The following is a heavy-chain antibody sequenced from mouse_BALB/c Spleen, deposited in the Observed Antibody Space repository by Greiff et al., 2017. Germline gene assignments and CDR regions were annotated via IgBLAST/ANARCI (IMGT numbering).Heavy chain of an antibody. Sequence: QVQLQQSGAGLVRPGSSVKISCKASGYAFSSYWMHWVKQRPGQGLEWIGQIYPGDGDTNYNGKFKGKATLTADKSSSTAYMQLSSLTSEDSAVYFCAREGLTGVDYWGQGTTLTVSS. J-gene: IGHJ2*01. CDR2: IYPGDGDT. V-gene: IGHV1-80*01. CDR1: GYAFSSYW. D-gene: IGHD1-1*01. CDR3: AREGLTGVDY.